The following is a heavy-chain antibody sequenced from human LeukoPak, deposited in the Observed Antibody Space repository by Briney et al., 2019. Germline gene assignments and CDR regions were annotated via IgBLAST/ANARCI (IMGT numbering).Heavy chain of an antibody. J-gene: IGHJ4*02. V-gene: IGHV3-30*18. CDR3: AKDPLMDY. CDR1: GFTFSSYG. CDR2: ISYDGSNK. Sequence: GGSLRLSCAASGFTFSSYGMHWVRQAPGKGLEWVAVISYDGSNKYYADSVKGRFTISRDNSKNTLYLQMNSLRAEDTAVYYCAKDPLMDYWGQGTLVTVSS. D-gene: IGHD3-9*01.